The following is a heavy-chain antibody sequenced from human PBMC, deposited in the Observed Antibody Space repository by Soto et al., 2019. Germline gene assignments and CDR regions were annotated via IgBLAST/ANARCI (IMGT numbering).Heavy chain of an antibody. CDR2: INPSGGST. CDR1: GYTFTSYY. V-gene: IGHV1-46*03. D-gene: IGHD1-1*01. J-gene: IGHJ3*02. CDR3: GRVFAGNWNEDPSGGAFHI. Sequence: ASVKVSCKASGYTFTSYYMHWVRQAPGQGLEWMGRINPSGGSTNYAQKFQGRVTMTRDTSTSTAYMELSSLSSEDTAVYYRGRVFAGNWNEDPSGGAFHIWGQGTKVNVSS.